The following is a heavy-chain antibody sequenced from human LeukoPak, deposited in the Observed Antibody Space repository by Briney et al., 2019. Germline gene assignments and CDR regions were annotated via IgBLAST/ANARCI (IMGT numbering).Heavy chain of an antibody. CDR2: IYSGGVT. D-gene: IGHD1-1*01. V-gene: IGHV3-66*01. J-gene: IGHJ5*02. CDR1: GISVSNSY. Sequence: GGSLRLSCVASGISVSNSYISWVRQAPGKGLEWVSIIYSGGVTYYADSVKGRFTISRDNSKNTLYLQMNGLRAEDTAVYYCARVPEQYDRWFDPWGQGTLVTVSS. CDR3: ARVPEQYDRWFDP.